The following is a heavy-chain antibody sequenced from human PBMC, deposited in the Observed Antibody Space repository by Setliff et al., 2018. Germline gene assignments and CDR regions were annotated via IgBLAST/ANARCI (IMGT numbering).Heavy chain of an antibody. V-gene: IGHV4-59*01. J-gene: IGHJ5*02. D-gene: IGHD3-22*01. Sequence: SETLSLTCSVSGGSISSSYWTWIRQPPGKGLEWIGYIYSSGSSNYNPPLKSRVTISVDTSKNQFSLRLSSVTAADTAVYYCARAAKYDSSGYYGFWFDPWGQGNLVTVSS. CDR3: ARAAKYDSSGYYGFWFDP. CDR1: GGSISSSY. CDR2: IYSSGSS.